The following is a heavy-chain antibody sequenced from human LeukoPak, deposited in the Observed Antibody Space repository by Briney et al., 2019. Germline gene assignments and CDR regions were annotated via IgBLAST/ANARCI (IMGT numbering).Heavy chain of an antibody. CDR1: GFTFSSYA. V-gene: IGHV3-30*04. Sequence: PGGSLRLSCAASGFTFSSYAMHWVRQAPGKGLEWVAVISYDGSNKYYADSVKGRFTISRDNSKNTLYLQMNSLRAEDTAVYYCARDKYSSSWYLFDYWGQGTLVTVSS. J-gene: IGHJ4*02. D-gene: IGHD6-13*01. CDR3: ARDKYSSSWYLFDY. CDR2: ISYDGSNK.